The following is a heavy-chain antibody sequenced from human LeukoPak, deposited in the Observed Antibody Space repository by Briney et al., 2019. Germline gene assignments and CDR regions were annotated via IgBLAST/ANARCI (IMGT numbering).Heavy chain of an antibody. D-gene: IGHD3-10*01. CDR3: ARDKDYYGSGVFDY. V-gene: IGHV4-4*07. Sequence: SETLSLTCTVSGGSISSYYWSWIRQPAGKGLEWIGRIYTSGSTNYDPSLKSRVTMSVDPSKNQFSLKLSSVTAADTAVYYCARDKDYYGSGVFDYWGQGTLVTVSS. CDR2: IYTSGST. CDR1: GGSISSYY. J-gene: IGHJ4*02.